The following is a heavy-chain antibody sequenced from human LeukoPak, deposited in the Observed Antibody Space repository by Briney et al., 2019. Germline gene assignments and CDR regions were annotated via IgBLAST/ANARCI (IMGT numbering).Heavy chain of an antibody. CDR1: GFTFSDYG. V-gene: IGHV3-30*02. D-gene: IGHD3-9*01. CDR3: TKDLGTEYNIFDY. Sequence: PGGSLRLSCAASGFTFSDYGMHWVRQAPGKGLEWVTFIRYDGGSKYYADSVKGRFTISRDNSKYTLYLQMNSLRPEDTAVYYCTKDLGTEYNIFDYWGQGTLVTDSS. CDR2: IRYDGGSK. J-gene: IGHJ4*02.